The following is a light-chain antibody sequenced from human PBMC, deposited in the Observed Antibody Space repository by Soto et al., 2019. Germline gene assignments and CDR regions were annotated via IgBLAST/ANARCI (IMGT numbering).Light chain of an antibody. Sequence: EIVLTQSPGTLSLSPGERATLSCRASQSVSSSYLAWYQHKHGQAPRLLIYRASNRAAGITDRFSGSGSGTDFTLTISRLEPEDFAVYYCQQSGTFGQGTKVEIK. V-gene: IGKV3-20*01. J-gene: IGKJ1*01. CDR2: RAS. CDR1: QSVSSSY. CDR3: QQSGT.